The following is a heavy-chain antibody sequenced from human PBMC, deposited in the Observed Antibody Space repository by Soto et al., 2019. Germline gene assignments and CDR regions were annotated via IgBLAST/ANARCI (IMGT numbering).Heavy chain of an antibody. Sequence: PGGSLRLSWSASGFTFSDCAMHWVRQAPGKRLEWISAITSGGGLTYYADSVKGRFTISRDDAKNSLYLQMHSLRDDDTAVYYCARDGDGSTWTDFDYWGQGTLVTVSS. D-gene: IGHD6-13*01. CDR2: ITSGGGLT. CDR3: ARDGDGSTWTDFDY. V-gene: IGHV3-48*03. J-gene: IGHJ4*02. CDR1: GFTFSDCA.